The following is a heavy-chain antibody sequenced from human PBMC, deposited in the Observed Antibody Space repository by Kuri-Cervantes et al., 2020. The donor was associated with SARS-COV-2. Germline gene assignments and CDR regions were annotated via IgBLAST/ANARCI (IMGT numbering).Heavy chain of an antibody. CDR2: IKQDGSEK. CDR1: GITFSTYW. J-gene: IGHJ4*02. Sequence: GGSLRLSCAASGITFSTYWMSWVRQAPGKGLEWVANIKQDGSEKFYVDSVKGRSTISRDNAKNSLYLQMKSLRAEDTAVYYCAGGYDILTVRSYFDYWGQGTLVTVSS. V-gene: IGHV3-7*01. CDR3: AGGYDILTVRSYFDY. D-gene: IGHD3-9*01.